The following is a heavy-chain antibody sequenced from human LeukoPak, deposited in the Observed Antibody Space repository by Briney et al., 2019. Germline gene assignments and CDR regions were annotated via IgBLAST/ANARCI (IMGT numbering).Heavy chain of an antibody. CDR3: GRAMDV. CDR2: IKQDGSEK. J-gene: IGHJ6*02. V-gene: IGHV3-7*04. Sequence: GGSLRLSCTASGFTFSTYWMHWVRQAPGKGLEWVATIKQDGSEKYYVDSVKGRFTISRDNAKNSLYLQMNSLRAEDTAVYFCGRAMDVWGQGTTVTVSS. CDR1: GFTFSTYW.